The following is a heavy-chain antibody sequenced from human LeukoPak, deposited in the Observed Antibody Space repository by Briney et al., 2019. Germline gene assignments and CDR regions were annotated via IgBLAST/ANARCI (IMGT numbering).Heavy chain of an antibody. CDR3: ARDYGDYSLLGGNWFDP. CDR2: IYHSGST. Sequence: PSETLSLTCTASGGSISSSDYHWAWIRQPPGKGLEWIGSIYHSGSTYYNPSLKSRVTISVDTSKNQFSLKLSSVTAADTAVYYCARDYGDYSLLGGNWFDPWGQGTLVTVSS. J-gene: IGHJ5*02. V-gene: IGHV4-39*07. D-gene: IGHD4-17*01. CDR1: GGSISSSDYH.